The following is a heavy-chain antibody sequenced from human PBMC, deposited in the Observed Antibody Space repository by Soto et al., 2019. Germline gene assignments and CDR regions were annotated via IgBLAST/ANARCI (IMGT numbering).Heavy chain of an antibody. Sequence: VQLLQSGGGLVQPGGSLRLSCEASGFTFSIYAMTWVRQAPGEGPEWVSSHGGGDNIFYADAVRGRFTISRDDSKKTLYLQMDNLRVEDTAIYFCAKDSVSRNRIYDAFDIWGQGTVVTVSS. CDR2: SHGGGDNI. V-gene: IGHV3-23*01. J-gene: IGHJ3*02. CDR1: GFTFSIYA. CDR3: AKDSVSRNRIYDAFDI. D-gene: IGHD3-3*01.